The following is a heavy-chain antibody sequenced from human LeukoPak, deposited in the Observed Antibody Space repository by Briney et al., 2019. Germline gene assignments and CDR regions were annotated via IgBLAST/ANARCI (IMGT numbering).Heavy chain of an antibody. J-gene: IGHJ4*02. CDR1: GYTFTGYY. CDR3: ARVSAYYYDSSGCFDY. CDR2: INPNSGGT. V-gene: IGHV1-2*02. D-gene: IGHD3-22*01. Sequence: ASVKVSCKASGYTFTGYYMHWVRQAPGQGLEWMGWINPNSGGTNYAQKFQGRVTMTRDTSISTAYMELSRLRSDDTAVYYCARVSAYYYDSSGCFDYRGKGTLVTVSS.